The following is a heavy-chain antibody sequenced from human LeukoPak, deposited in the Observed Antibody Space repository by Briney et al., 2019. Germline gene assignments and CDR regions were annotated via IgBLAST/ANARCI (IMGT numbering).Heavy chain of an antibody. Sequence: GGSLRLSCAASGFTFHNLTMNWVRQAPGKGLEWVSAITGLSSYMFYADSLKGRFTISRDNAKNSVYLQMNDLRADDTAVYYRGRVREDSWGQGTLVTVSS. CDR2: ITGLSSYM. CDR1: GFTFHNLT. CDR3: GRVREDS. V-gene: IGHV3-21*06. J-gene: IGHJ4*02. D-gene: IGHD1-26*01.